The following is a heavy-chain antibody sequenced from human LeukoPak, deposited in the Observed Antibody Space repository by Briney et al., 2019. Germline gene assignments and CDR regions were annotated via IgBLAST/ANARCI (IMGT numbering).Heavy chain of an antibody. J-gene: IGHJ5*02. CDR1: GGSISSYY. Sequence: SETLSLTCTVSGGSISSYYWSWIRQPPGKGLEWIGYIYYSGSTNYNPSLKSRVTISVDTSKNQFSLKLSSVTAADTAVYYCARPLGYCSSTSCSNWFDPWGQGTLVTVSS. CDR2: IYYSGST. V-gene: IGHV4-59*08. D-gene: IGHD2-2*01. CDR3: ARPLGYCSSTSCSNWFDP.